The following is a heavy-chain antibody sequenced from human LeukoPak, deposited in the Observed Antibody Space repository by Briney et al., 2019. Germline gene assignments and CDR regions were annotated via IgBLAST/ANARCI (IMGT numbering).Heavy chain of an antibody. J-gene: IGHJ4*02. D-gene: IGHD2-15*01. CDR2: IYYSGST. V-gene: IGHV4-30-4*01. CDR3: ARAVPFVSVYFDY. Sequence: PSETLSLTCTVSGGSISSGDYSWSWIRQPPGKGLEWIGYIYYSGSTYYNPSLKSRVTISVDTSKNQFSLKLSSVTAADTAVYYCARAVPFVSVYFDYWGQGTLVTVSS. CDR1: GGSISSGDYS.